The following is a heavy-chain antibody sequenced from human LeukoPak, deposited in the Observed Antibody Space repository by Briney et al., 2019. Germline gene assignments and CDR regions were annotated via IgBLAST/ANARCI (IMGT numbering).Heavy chain of an antibody. D-gene: IGHD3-22*01. CDR3: ARGSTHYYDRNDY. Sequence: SVKVSCKASGGTFSTSGISWVRQAPGQGLEWMGGAVPIFGTTHYAQKFQGRVTITTDESTSTAYMGLSSLRSEDTAVYYCARGSTHYYDRNDYWGQGTLVTVSS. CDR1: GGTFSTSG. CDR2: AVPIFGTT. J-gene: IGHJ4*02. V-gene: IGHV1-69*05.